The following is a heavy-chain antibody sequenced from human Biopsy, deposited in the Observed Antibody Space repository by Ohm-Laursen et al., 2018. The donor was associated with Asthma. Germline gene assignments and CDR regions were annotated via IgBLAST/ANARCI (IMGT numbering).Heavy chain of an antibody. Sequence: SLRLSCTASGFTFRNFGMHWVRQAPGKGLDWVAVISFDGSNKNYTDSVKGRFTISRDNSRNTLHLQMNSLRAEDTAVYYCTKDVFPGWELRRGPDYWGQGTLVTVSS. CDR3: TKDVFPGWELRRGPDY. V-gene: IGHV3-30*18. CDR1: GFTFRNFG. D-gene: IGHD1-26*01. J-gene: IGHJ4*02. CDR2: ISFDGSNK.